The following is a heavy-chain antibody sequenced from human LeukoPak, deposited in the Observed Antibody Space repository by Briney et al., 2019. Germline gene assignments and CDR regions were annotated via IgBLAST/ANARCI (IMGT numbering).Heavy chain of an antibody. CDR1: GFSFSSYS. J-gene: IGHJ4*02. Sequence: GSLRLSCAGSGFSFSSYSINWVRQAPGKGLEWVSYISTGSTTIYYADSVKGRFTISRDNARNSLYLQMNSLRDEDTAVYYCARAASCGGDCYYFDQWGQGTLVTVSS. CDR2: ISTGSTTI. CDR3: ARAASCGGDCYYFDQ. D-gene: IGHD2-21*02. V-gene: IGHV3-48*02.